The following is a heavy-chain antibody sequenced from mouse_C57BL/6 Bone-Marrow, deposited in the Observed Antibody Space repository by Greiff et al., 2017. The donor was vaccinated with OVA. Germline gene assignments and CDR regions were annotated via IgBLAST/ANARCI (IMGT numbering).Heavy chain of an antibody. J-gene: IGHJ4*01. D-gene: IGHD3-1*01. CDR1: GYTFTSYW. Sequence: VQLQQPGAELARPGSSVKLSCKASGYTFTSYWMDWVKQRPGQGLEWIGNIYPSDSETHYNQKFKDKATLTVDKSSSTAYMQLSSLTSEDSAVYYCARRGLRRAMDYWGQGTSVTVSS. V-gene: IGHV1-61*01. CDR2: IYPSDSET. CDR3: ARRGLRRAMDY.